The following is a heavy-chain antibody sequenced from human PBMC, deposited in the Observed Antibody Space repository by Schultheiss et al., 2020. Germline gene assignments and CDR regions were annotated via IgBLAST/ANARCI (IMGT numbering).Heavy chain of an antibody. D-gene: IGHD5-24*01. Sequence: ASVKVSCKASGYTFTSYDINWVRQATGQGLEWMGWMNPNSGNTGYAQKFQGRVTMTRDTSTSTVYMELSSLRSDDTAVYYCARRVEMATKRYWYFDLWGRGTLVTVSS. V-gene: IGHV1-8*01. CDR1: GYTFTSYD. J-gene: IGHJ2*01. CDR2: MNPNSGNT. CDR3: ARRVEMATKRYWYFDL.